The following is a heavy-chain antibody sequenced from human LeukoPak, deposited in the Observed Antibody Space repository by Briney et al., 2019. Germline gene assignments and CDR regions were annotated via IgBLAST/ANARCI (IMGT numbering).Heavy chain of an antibody. Sequence: GGSLRLSCAASGFTFSSYSMNWVRQAPGKGLEWVSSISSSSSYIYYADSVKGRFTISRDNAKNSLYLQTNSLRAEDTAVYYCATSASDSFWYGGYYFDYWGRGALVTVSS. CDR1: GFTFSSYS. CDR3: ATSASDSFWYGGYYFDY. V-gene: IGHV3-21*01. D-gene: IGHD3-10*01. J-gene: IGHJ4*02. CDR2: ISSSSSYI.